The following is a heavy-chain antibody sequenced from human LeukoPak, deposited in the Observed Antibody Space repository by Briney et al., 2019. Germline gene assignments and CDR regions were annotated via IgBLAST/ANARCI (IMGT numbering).Heavy chain of an antibody. CDR2: IYYSGST. D-gene: IGHD1-26*01. CDR1: GGSISSSSYY. J-gene: IGHJ4*02. CDR3: VRHPEGGSYLIDY. Sequence: KSSETLSLTCTVSGGSISSSSYYWGWIRQPPGKGLEWIGSIYYSGSTYYNPSLKSRVTISVDTSKNQFSLKLSSVTAADTAVYYCVRHPEGGSYLIDYWGQGTLVTVSS. V-gene: IGHV4-39*01.